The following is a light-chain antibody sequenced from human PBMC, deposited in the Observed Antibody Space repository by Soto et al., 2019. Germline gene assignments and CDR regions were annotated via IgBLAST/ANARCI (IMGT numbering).Light chain of an antibody. CDR1: HSDNGYYNY. Sequence: QSVLTQPASVSGSPGHSITISCTGTHSDNGYYNYVSWYQHVPDKAPKLLIYDVGSRPSGVSSRFSGSKSGNTASLAISGLQPEDEADYYCNSYREDHPRFYVFGTGTKVTVL. CDR3: NSYREDHPRFYV. V-gene: IGLV2-14*03. J-gene: IGLJ1*01. CDR2: DVG.